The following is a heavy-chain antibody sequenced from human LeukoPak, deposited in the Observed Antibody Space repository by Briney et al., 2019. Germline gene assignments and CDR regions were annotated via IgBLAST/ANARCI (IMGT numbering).Heavy chain of an antibody. J-gene: IGHJ4*02. Sequence: SEALSLTCAVSGGSISSSNWWTWVRQPPGKGLEWIGEIYHSGRTNYNPTLKSRVTISIDTSKNQFSLRVKSVTAADTAVYYCARLPLGAFGEVLNFDCWGQGTLVTVSS. D-gene: IGHD3-10*01. CDR1: GGSISSSNW. V-gene: IGHV4-4*02. CDR2: IYHSGRT. CDR3: ARLPLGAFGEVLNFDC.